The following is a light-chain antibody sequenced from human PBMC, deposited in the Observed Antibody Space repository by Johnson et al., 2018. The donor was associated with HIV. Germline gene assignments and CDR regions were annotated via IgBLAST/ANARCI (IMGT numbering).Light chain of an antibody. CDR3: GSWDSSLNV. V-gene: IGLV1-51*02. J-gene: IGLJ1*01. CDR1: SSNIGNNY. CDR2: ENN. Sequence: QSVLTQPPSVSAAPGQKVTISCSGSSSNIGNNYVSWYQQLPGTAPKLLIYENNKRPSGIPDRFSGSKSGTSGTLGITGLQTGDEADYYCGSWDSSLNVFGTGTKVTVL.